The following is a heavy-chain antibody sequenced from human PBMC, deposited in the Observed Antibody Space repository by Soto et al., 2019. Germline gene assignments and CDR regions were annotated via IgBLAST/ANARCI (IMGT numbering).Heavy chain of an antibody. J-gene: IGHJ4*02. CDR2: VYWDDSK. CDR1: GFSLSTRDVG. CDR3: AHCRGGVASF. D-gene: IGHD2-2*01. Sequence: QITLNESGPTLVKPTQTLTLTCTFSGFSLSTRDVGVGWIRQPPGEALEWLGVVYWDDSKTYSPSLESRLTIPKATPKTQVVLRMTKMDPVDTATYYCAHCRGGVASFWGQGTLVTVSS. V-gene: IGHV2-5*02.